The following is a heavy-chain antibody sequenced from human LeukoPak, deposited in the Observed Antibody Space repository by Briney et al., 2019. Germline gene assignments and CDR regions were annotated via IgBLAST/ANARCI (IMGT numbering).Heavy chain of an antibody. J-gene: IGHJ4*02. Sequence: GGSLRLSCAASGFTVSSNYMSWVRQAPGKGLEWVSIIYSGGSTFYADSVKGRFTISRDNSKNTLYLQMNSLRAEDTAVYYCAKSSPPPLRYWGQGTLVSVSS. CDR3: AKSSPPPLRY. CDR2: IYSGGST. CDR1: GFTVSSNY. V-gene: IGHV3-53*01.